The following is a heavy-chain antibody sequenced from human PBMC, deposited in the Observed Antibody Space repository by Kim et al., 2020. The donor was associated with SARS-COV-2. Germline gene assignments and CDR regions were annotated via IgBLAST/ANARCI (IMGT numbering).Heavy chain of an antibody. CDR3: TTFDY. CDR2: WYNASNK. V-gene: IGHV3-33*01. D-gene: IGHD1-1*01. J-gene: IGHJ4*02. Sequence: WYNASNKYYEDSVKGRFTTSRDKSKNMLYLQMSRLRAEGTAVYYCTTFDYWGQGTLVTVSS.